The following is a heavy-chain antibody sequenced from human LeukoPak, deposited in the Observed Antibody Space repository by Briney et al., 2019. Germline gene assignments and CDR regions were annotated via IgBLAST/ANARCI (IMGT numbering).Heavy chain of an antibody. J-gene: IGHJ4*02. Sequence: ASVKVSCKASGYTFTGYYMHWVRQAPGQGLEWMGWINPNSGGTNYAQTFQGRVTMTRDTSISTAYMELSRLRSDDMAVYYCARDGLGTTTNFDYWGQGTLVTVSS. CDR1: GYTFTGYY. CDR3: ARDGLGTTTNFDY. CDR2: INPNSGGT. V-gene: IGHV1-2*02. D-gene: IGHD7-27*01.